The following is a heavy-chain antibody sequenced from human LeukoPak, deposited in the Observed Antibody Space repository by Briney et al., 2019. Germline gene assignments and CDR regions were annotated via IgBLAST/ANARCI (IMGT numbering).Heavy chain of an antibody. J-gene: IGHJ4*02. CDR2: IRYDGSNK. D-gene: IGHD6-13*01. CDR3: AKFWAAAGNYFDY. V-gene: IGHV3-30*02. Sequence: GGSLRLSCVASGFTFSSYGMHWVRQAPGKGLEWVAFIRYDGSNKYYADSVKGRFTISRDNSKNTLYLQMNSLRAEDTAVYYCAKFWAAAGNYFDYWGQGTLVTVSS. CDR1: GFTFSSYG.